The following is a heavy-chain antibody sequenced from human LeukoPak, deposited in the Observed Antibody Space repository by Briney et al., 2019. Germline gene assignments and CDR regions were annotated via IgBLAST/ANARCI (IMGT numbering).Heavy chain of an antibody. D-gene: IGHD6-19*01. CDR3: AREGSGWYFDY. CDR1: GLTFSSYA. J-gene: IGHJ4*02. V-gene: IGHV3-30*04. CDR2: ISYDGSNK. Sequence: GGSLRLSCAAPGLTFSSYAMHWVRQAPGKGLEWVAVISYDGSNKYYADSVKGRFTISRDNSKNTLYLQMNSLRAEDTAVYYCAREGSGWYFDYWGQGTLVTVSS.